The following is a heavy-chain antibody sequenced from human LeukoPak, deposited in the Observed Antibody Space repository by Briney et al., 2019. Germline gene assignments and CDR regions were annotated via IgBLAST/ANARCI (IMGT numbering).Heavy chain of an antibody. CDR1: GFTFSSYW. Sequence: GGSLRLSCAASGFTFSSYWMSWVRQAPGKGLEWVANIKQDGSEKYHVDSVKGRFTISRDNAKNSLYLQMNSLRAEDTAVYYCARGRGFGSSMNGPFDYWGQGTLVTVSS. V-gene: IGHV3-7*01. D-gene: IGHD6-13*01. CDR2: IKQDGSEK. J-gene: IGHJ4*02. CDR3: ARGRGFGSSMNGPFDY.